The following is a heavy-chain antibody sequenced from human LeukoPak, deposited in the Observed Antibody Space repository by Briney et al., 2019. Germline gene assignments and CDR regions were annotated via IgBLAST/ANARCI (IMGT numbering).Heavy chain of an antibody. D-gene: IGHD6-19*01. J-gene: IGHJ3*02. Sequence: GGSLRLSCAASGFTFSSYWMSWVRQAPGKGLEWVANIKQDGSEKYYVDSVKGRFTISRDNAKNSLYLQMNSLRAEDTAVYYRARDFFSGWYDHDAFDIWGQGTMVTVSS. CDR3: ARDFFSGWYDHDAFDI. CDR1: GFTFSSYW. CDR2: IKQDGSEK. V-gene: IGHV3-7*01.